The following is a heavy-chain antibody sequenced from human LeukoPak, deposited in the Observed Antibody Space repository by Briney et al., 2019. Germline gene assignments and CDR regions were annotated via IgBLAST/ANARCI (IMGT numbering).Heavy chain of an antibody. Sequence: ASVKVSCKASGYTFTNYHMHWVRQAPGQGLEWMGWINPNSGGTNYAQKFQGRVTMTRDTSISTAYMELSRLRSDDTAVYYCARGYPPSTTAAGTYFQHWGQGTLVTVSS. CDR2: INPNSGGT. V-gene: IGHV1-2*02. J-gene: IGHJ1*01. D-gene: IGHD6-13*01. CDR3: ARGYPPSTTAAGTYFQH. CDR1: GYTFTNYH.